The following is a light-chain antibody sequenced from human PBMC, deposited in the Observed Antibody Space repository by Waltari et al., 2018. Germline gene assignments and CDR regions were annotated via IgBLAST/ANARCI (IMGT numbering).Light chain of an antibody. CDR1: NIGTKN. Sequence: SYALTQPLSVSMALGQSARITCEGNNIGTKNVHWYQQKPGQAPVLVIYRNTKRPSGSPERFSGSNSGNTATLTISRVQAGDEGDYYCHVWDTTTAWVFGGGTTLTVL. J-gene: IGLJ3*02. CDR3: HVWDTTTAWV. V-gene: IGLV3-9*01. CDR2: RNT.